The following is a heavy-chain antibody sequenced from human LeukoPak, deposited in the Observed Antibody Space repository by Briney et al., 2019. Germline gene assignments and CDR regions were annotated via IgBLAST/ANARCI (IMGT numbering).Heavy chain of an antibody. J-gene: IGHJ3*02. CDR1: GYSFTSYW. CDR3: ARPRRSSSWSDTFDI. CDR2: IYPGDSDT. Sequence: GESLKISCKGSGYSFTSYWIGWVRQMPGKGLEWMGIIYPGDSDTRYSPSFQGQVTMSADKSIGTAYLQWSSLKASDTAMYYCARPRRSSSWSDTFDIWGQGTMVTVSS. V-gene: IGHV5-51*01. D-gene: IGHD6-13*01.